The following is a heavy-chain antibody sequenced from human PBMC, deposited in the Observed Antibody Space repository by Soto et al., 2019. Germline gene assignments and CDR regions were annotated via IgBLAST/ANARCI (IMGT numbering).Heavy chain of an antibody. D-gene: IGHD1-1*01. CDR1: GFPFNTYA. CDR2: ISGSGDDT. CDR3: AKGGTTGQTHSHFWYFDL. V-gene: IGHV3-23*01. J-gene: IGHJ2*01. Sequence: GGSLRLSCAASGFPFNTYAMNWVRQAPGKGLELVSVISGSGDDTYYADTVKGRFTISRDNSKNTLFLQMDSLRPEDTAIYYCAKGGTTGQTHSHFWYFDLWGRGTLVTVSS.